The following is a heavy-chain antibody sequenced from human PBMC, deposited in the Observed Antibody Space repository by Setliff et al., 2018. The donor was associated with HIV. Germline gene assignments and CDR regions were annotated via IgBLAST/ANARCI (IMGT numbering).Heavy chain of an antibody. J-gene: IGHJ3*02. D-gene: IGHD2-15*01. V-gene: IGHV3-21*01. CDR1: GFTFSSYS. CDR3: ARGGYCSGGSCYSRENAFDI. CDR2: ISSSSSYI. Sequence: PGGSLRLSCAPSGFTFSSYSMNWVRQAPGKGLEWVSSISSSSSYIYYADSVKGRFTISRDNAKNSLYLQMNSLRAEDTAVYYCARGGYCSGGSCYSRENAFDIWGQGTMVTVS.